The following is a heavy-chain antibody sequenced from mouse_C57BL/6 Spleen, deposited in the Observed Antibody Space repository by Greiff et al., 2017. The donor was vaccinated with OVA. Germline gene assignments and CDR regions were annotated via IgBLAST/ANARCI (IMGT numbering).Heavy chain of an antibody. CDR2: IYPGSGST. CDR3: ARCYYDYFWFAY. D-gene: IGHD2-4*01. J-gene: IGHJ3*01. CDR1: GYTFTSYW. Sequence: QVQLKQPGAELVKPGASVKMSCKASGYTFTSYWITWVKQRPGQGLEWIGNIYPGSGSTNYNEKFKSKATLTVDTSSSTAYMQLSSLTSEDSAVYYCARCYYDYFWFAYWGQGTLVTVSA. V-gene: IGHV1-55*01.